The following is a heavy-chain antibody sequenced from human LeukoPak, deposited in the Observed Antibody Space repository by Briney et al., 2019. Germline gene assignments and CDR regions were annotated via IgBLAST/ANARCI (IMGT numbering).Heavy chain of an antibody. D-gene: IGHD2-2*01. V-gene: IGHV4-4*07. CDR1: GGSISSYY. J-gene: IGHJ2*01. CDR2: IYTSGST. Sequence: PSETLSLTCTVSGGSISSYYWSWIRQPAGKGLEWIGRIYTSGSTNYNPSLKSRVTISVDTSKNQFSLKLSSVTTADTAVYYCARDDIVVVPAAVYWYFDLWGRGTLVTVSS. CDR3: ARDDIVVVPAAVYWYFDL.